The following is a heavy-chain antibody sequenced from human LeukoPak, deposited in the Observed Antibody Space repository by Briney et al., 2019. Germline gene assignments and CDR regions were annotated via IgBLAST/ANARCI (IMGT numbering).Heavy chain of an antibody. V-gene: IGHV1-46*01. CDR3: ARDMAAAGPETLNFDY. D-gene: IGHD6-13*01. Sequence: GSVKVFCKGSGYTFTSYYIHWGGQAPGQGVEWMGKINPSGGSTSYAQKFQGRVTMTRDTSTSTVYMELSSLRSEDTAVYYCARDMAAAGPETLNFDYWGQGTLVTVSS. CDR1: GYTFTSYY. J-gene: IGHJ4*02. CDR2: INPSGGST.